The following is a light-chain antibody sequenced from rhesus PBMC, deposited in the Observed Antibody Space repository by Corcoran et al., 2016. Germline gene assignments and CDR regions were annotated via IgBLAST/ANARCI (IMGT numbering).Light chain of an antibody. J-gene: IGKJ2*01. CDR2: GAS. V-gene: IGKV3-10*01. CDR3: YQHSSGYS. Sequence: QVILTQSPATLSLSPGERATLSCRASQSGSSNLAWYQQKPGQAPRLLIYGASSRATGIPDRFSGSGSGTDFTLTISSLEPEDVGVYHCYQHSSGYSFGQGTKVEI. CDR1: QSGSSN.